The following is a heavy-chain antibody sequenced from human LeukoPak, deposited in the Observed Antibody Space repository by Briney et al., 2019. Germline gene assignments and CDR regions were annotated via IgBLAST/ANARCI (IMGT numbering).Heavy chain of an antibody. D-gene: IGHD4-17*01. J-gene: IGHJ5*02. Sequence: ASVTVSFKASGYTFTSYGISWVRQAPGQGLEWVGWISAYNGNTNYAQKLQGRVTMTTDTSTSTAYMELRSLRSEDTAVYYCARLSSHYGDYKVDPWGQGTLVTVSS. CDR1: GYTFTSYG. CDR2: ISAYNGNT. V-gene: IGHV1-18*01. CDR3: ARLSSHYGDYKVDP.